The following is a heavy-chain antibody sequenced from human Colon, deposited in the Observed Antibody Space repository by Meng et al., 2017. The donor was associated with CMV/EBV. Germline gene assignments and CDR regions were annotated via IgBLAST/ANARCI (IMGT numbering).Heavy chain of an antibody. V-gene: IGHV1-18*01. CDR1: GYTFSSYG. D-gene: IGHD2-15*01. CDR2: ISAYNGYT. CDR3: ARGGRDGMDV. J-gene: IGHJ6*02. Sequence: ASVKVSCKASGYTFSSYGITWVRQAPGQGLEWMGCISAYNGYTKDAQKLQGIVTMTTDTSTSTAYMELRSLRSDDTAMYYCARGGRDGMDVWGQGTTVTVSS.